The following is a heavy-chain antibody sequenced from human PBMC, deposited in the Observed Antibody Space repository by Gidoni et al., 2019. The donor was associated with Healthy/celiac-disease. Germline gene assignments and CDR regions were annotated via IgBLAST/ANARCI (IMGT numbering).Heavy chain of an antibody. CDR3: ARDTVTMVRGVSYGMDV. D-gene: IGHD3-10*01. CDR1: GFTFSSYS. Sequence: EVQLVESGGGLVQPGGSLRLSCAASGFTFSSYSMNWVRQAPGKGLEWVSYISSSSSTIYYADSVKGRFTISRDNAKNSLYLQMNSLRAEDTAVYYCARDTVTMVRGVSYGMDVWGQGTTVTVSS. V-gene: IGHV3-48*01. J-gene: IGHJ6*02. CDR2: ISSSSSTI.